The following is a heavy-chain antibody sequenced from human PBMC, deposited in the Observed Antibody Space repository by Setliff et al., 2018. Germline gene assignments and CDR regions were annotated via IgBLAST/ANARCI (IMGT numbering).Heavy chain of an antibody. V-gene: IGHV4-39*01. D-gene: IGHD3-22*01. CDR1: AGSISSSSYY. Sequence: PSETLSLTCTVSAGSISSSSYYWGWIRQPPGKGLEWIATIHYSGSTYYNPSLKSRATTSVDTSKNQFSLKLSSVTAADTAVYYCARQGRKSDSRGYYCWTDFDYWGQGALVTVSS. J-gene: IGHJ4*02. CDR2: IHYSGST. CDR3: ARQGRKSDSRGYYCWTDFDY.